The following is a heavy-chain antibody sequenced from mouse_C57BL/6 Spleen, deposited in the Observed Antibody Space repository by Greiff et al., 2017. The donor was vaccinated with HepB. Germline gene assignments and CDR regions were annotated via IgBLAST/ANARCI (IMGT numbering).Heavy chain of an antibody. CDR2: IHPNSGST. V-gene: IGHV1-64*01. CDR3: ARSITTVVATEWYFDV. J-gene: IGHJ1*03. Sequence: VQLQQPGAELVKPGASVKLSCKASGYTFTSYWMHWVKQRPGQGLEWIGMIHPNSGSTNYNEKFKSKATLTVDKSSSTAYMQLSSLTSEDSAVYYCARSITTVVATEWYFDVWGTGTTVTVSS. CDR1: GYTFTSYW. D-gene: IGHD1-1*01.